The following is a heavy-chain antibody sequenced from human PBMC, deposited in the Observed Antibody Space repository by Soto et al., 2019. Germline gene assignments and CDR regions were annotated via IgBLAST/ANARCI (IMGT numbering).Heavy chain of an antibody. CDR3: ARGSTYWGCDCYRGGGMDV. CDR2: IIPIFGTA. D-gene: IGHD2-21*02. CDR1: GGTFSSYA. Sequence: ASVKVSCKASGGTFSSYAISWVRQAPGQGLEWMGGIIPIFGTANYAQKFQGRVTITADESTSTAYMELSSLRSEDTAVYYCARGSTYWGCDCYRGGGMDVWGQGTMVTVSS. J-gene: IGHJ6*02. V-gene: IGHV1-69*13.